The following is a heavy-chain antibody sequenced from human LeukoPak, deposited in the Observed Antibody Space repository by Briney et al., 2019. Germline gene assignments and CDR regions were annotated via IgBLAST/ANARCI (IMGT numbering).Heavy chain of an antibody. CDR1: GYTFTSYG. CDR2: ISAYNGNT. Sequence: ASVKVSCKASGYTFTSYGISWVRQAPGQGLEWMGWISAYNGNTNYAQKLQGRVTMTTDTSTSTAYMELRSLRSDDTAVYYCARVSCYDSSGSAFYFDYWGQGTLVTVSS. D-gene: IGHD3-22*01. J-gene: IGHJ4*02. CDR3: ARVSCYDSSGSAFYFDY. V-gene: IGHV1-18*01.